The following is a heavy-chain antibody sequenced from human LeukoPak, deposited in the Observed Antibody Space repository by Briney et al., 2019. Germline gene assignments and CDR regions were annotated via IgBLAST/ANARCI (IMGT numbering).Heavy chain of an antibody. CDR2: MNPNSGNA. J-gene: IGHJ4*02. D-gene: IGHD2-21*02. V-gene: IGHV1-8*01. CDR1: GYTFTSYD. CDR3: ARVPFSHCGGDCYFDY. Sequence: GASVKVSCKASGYTFTSYDINWVRQATGQGLEWMGWMNPNSGNAGYAQKFQGRATMTRNTSISTAYMELSSLRSEDTAVYYCARVPFSHCGGDCYFDYWGQGTLVTVSS.